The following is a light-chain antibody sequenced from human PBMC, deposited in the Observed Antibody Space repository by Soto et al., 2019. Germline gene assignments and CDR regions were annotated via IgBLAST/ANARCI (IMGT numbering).Light chain of an antibody. CDR1: QSVSSH. J-gene: IGKJ1*01. CDR3: QQYGSSGT. Sequence: ENVLTQSPGTLSLSPGERATLSCRASQSVSSHLAWYQKKPGQAPRLLIYGASTRATGVPARFGGNGSGTDFTLTISRLEPEDFAVYYCQQYGSSGTFGQGTKVDIK. CDR2: GAS. V-gene: IGKV3-20*01.